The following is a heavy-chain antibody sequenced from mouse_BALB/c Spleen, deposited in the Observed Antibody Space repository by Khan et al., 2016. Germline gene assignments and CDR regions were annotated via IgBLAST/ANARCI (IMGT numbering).Heavy chain of an antibody. J-gene: IGHJ4*01. Sequence: DLVKPGASVKLSCKASGYTFTNYWINWIKQRPGQGLEWMGRIAPGGVSIYYNEMFKGKATLTVDTSSSTPYIHLSSLSSEDSAVYFCARRSTMIYYYAMDYWGQGTSVTVSS. CDR1: GYTFTNYW. CDR3: ARRSTMIYYYAMDY. D-gene: IGHD2-4*01. V-gene: IGHV1S41*01. CDR2: IAPGGVSI.